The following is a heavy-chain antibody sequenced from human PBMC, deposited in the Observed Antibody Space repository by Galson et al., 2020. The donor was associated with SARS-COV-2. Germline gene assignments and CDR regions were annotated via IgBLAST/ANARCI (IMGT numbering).Heavy chain of an antibody. J-gene: IGHJ4*02. V-gene: IGHV3-11*01. CDR2: ISSSGSTI. CDR3: ASDSLSYNSSGYYLGGFDY. Sequence: AGSLRLTCAASGFTFSDYYMSWIRQAPGKGLEWVSYISSSGSTIYYADSVKGRFTISRDNAKNSLYLQMNSLRAEDTAVYYCASDSLSYNSSGYYLGGFDYWGQGTLVIVSS. D-gene: IGHD3-22*01. CDR1: GFTFSDYY.